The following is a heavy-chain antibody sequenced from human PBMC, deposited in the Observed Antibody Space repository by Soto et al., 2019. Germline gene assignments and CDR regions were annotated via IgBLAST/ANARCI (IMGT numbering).Heavy chain of an antibody. D-gene: IGHD1-26*01. CDR3: ARGGVLKWELILYYFDY. CDR1: GYTFTGYY. J-gene: IGHJ4*02. Sequence: ASVKVSCKASGYTFTGYYMHWVRQAPGQGLEWMGWINPNSGGTNYAQKFQGWVTMTRDTSISTAYMELSRLRSDDTAVYYCARGGVLKWELILYYFDYWGQGTLVTVSS. V-gene: IGHV1-2*04. CDR2: INPNSGGT.